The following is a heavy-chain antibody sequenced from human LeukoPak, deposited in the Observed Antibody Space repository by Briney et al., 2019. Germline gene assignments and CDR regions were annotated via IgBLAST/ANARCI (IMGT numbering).Heavy chain of an antibody. CDR1: GFTFSSYA. CDR3: QGGPAVR. D-gene: IGHD2-15*01. Sequence: GGSLRLSCAASGFTFSSYAMHWVRQAPGKGLEWVAVISYDGSNKYYADSVKGRFTISRDNSKNTLYLQMNSLRAEDTAVYYCQGGPAVRWGQGTLVTVSS. V-gene: IGHV3-30-3*01. J-gene: IGHJ4*02. CDR2: ISYDGSNK.